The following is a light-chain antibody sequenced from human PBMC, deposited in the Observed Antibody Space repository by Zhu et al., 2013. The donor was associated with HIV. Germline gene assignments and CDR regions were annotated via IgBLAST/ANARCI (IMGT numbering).Light chain of an antibody. Sequence: VVLTQSPATLSLSPGERATLFCRASRSIGSSLAWYQQRHGQAPRLLIYDASNRATGIPARFSGSGSETDFTLTISSLEPEDFAVYYCQQRSDWPRSFGQGTRLEIK. J-gene: IGKJ5*01. CDR3: QQRSDWPRS. CDR2: DAS. CDR1: RSIGSS. V-gene: IGKV3-11*01.